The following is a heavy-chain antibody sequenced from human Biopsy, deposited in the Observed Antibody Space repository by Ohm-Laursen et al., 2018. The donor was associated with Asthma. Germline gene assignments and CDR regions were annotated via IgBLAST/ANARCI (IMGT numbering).Heavy chain of an antibody. Sequence: GTLSLTCDVYPGSVSGFFWTWIRQSPGKGLEWIGETNERGVTNNNPSLKSRLIISIDTYWNRVSLKLTSVTDADTAVYYCARGPELDVWGQGTTVTVSS. CDR2: TNERGVT. V-gene: IGHV4-34*01. J-gene: IGHJ6*02. CDR1: PGSVSGFF. CDR3: ARGPELDV.